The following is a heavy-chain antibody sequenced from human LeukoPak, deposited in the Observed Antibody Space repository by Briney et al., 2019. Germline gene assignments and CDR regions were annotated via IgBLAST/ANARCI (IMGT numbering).Heavy chain of an antibody. CDR2: ITRSGST. D-gene: IGHD1-1*01. V-gene: IGHV4-38-2*01. CDR3: ARGVEDDVY. J-gene: IGHJ4*02. CDR1: GYSISSGYY. Sequence: PSETLSLTCAVSGYSISSGYYWGWIRQPPGKGLEWIGSITRSGSTYYNPSLRSRVTISVDTSKNQFSLKVNSVTATDTAVYFYARGVEDDVYWGQGTLVIVSS.